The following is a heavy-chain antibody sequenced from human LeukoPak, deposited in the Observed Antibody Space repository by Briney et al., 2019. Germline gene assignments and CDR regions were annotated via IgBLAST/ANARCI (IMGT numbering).Heavy chain of an antibody. V-gene: IGHV4-34*01. CDR1: GGSFSGYY. CDR3: ARGYHWGGYYFDY. CDR2: INHSGST. J-gene: IGHJ4*02. Sequence: SETLSLTCAVYGGSFSGYYWTWVRQPPGKGLEWIGEINHSGSTNYNPSIKSRGTISVDATKNKCSLKVNCVTAADTALYYCARGYHWGGYYFDYWGRGTLLTVSS. D-gene: IGHD1-1*01.